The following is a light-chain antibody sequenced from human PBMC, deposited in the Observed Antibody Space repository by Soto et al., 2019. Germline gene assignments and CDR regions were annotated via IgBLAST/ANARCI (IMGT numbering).Light chain of an antibody. V-gene: IGKV3-20*01. CDR1: RSVSTRY. J-gene: IGKJ2*01. CDR3: QQFGDSPPAFT. Sequence: ESMLTQSPGTLSLSPGERATLSCRASRSVSTRYITWYQQKPGQAPRLLIYGASIRATGIPDRFRGSGSGTDFTLNISRLEAEDFAVYYCQQFGDSPPAFTFGQGTKLEI. CDR2: GAS.